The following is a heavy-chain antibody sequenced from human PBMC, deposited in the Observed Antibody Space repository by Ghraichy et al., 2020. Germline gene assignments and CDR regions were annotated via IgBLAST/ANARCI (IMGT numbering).Heavy chain of an antibody. CDR1: GFNFRSYC. CDR2: ITSGGAYI. Sequence: GGSLRLSCAASGFNFRSYCMNWVRQAPGKGLEWVSSITSGGAYISYADSVKGRFTISRDDARTSLYLQLTSLRAEDTAVYYCRSSGTSCFLPRVDYWGQGTLVTVSS. D-gene: IGHD2-2*01. V-gene: IGHV3-21*01. J-gene: IGHJ4*02. CDR3: RSSGTSCFLPRVDY.